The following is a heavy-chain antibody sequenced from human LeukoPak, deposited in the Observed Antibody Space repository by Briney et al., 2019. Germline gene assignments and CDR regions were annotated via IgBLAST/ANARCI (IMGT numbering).Heavy chain of an antibody. Sequence: GGSLRLSCAASGFTFSSYAMSWVRQAPGKGLEWVSAISGSGGSTYYADSVKGRFTISRDNSKNTLCLQMNSLRAEDTAVYYCAKAKLELQRHFDYWGQGTLVTVPS. CDR1: GFTFSSYA. J-gene: IGHJ4*02. D-gene: IGHD1-7*01. CDR3: AKAKLELQRHFDY. V-gene: IGHV3-23*01. CDR2: ISGSGGST.